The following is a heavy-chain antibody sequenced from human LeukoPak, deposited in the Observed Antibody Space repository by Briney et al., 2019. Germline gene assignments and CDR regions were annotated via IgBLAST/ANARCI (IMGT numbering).Heavy chain of an antibody. J-gene: IGHJ6*02. CDR3: ARTQQLLNYGMDV. CDR2: ISSGSSTK. CDR1: GFTFSDYS. Sequence: GGSLTLSCAASGFTFSDYSMNWVRQAPGKGLEWVSYISSGSSTKYYADSVKGRFTISRDNAKNSLYLQMNSLRDEDTAVYYCARTQQLLNYGMDVWGQGTTVTVSS. V-gene: IGHV3-48*02. D-gene: IGHD2-21*01.